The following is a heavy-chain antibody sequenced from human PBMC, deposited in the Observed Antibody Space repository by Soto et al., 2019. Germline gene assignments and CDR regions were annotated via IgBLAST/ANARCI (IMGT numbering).Heavy chain of an antibody. CDR2: TYYGGST. D-gene: IGHD4-17*01. CDR3: ASGSTVIDTLDF. CDR1: GGSITSGDYY. Sequence: QVQLQESGPGLVKPSQTLSLTCTVSGGSITSGDYYWSWIRQPPGKGLEWVGYTYYGGSTYYKPSLESRITISLDTAKNQFSLELTSVTAADTAVYYCASGSTVIDTLDFWGQGTLVTVSS. J-gene: IGHJ4*02. V-gene: IGHV4-30-4*01.